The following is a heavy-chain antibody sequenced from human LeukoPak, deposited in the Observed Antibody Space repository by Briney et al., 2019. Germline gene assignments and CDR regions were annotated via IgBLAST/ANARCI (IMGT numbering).Heavy chain of an antibody. D-gene: IGHD6-13*01. CDR1: RFTFSIYG. CDR2: ISGSGGNT. J-gene: IGHJ4*02. Sequence: AGGSLRLSCAASRFTFSIYGMTWVRQAPGKGLEWVSGISGSGGNTYYADSVKGRFTISRDNSKNTLYLQMNSLRAEDTAVYYCAKLTAQAGGTGYFESWGQGTLVTVSS. CDR3: AKLTAQAGGTGYFES. V-gene: IGHV3-23*01.